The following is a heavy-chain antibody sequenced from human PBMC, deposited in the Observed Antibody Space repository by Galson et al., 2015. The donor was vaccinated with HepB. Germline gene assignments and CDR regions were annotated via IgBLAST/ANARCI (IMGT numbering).Heavy chain of an antibody. D-gene: IGHD6-13*01. V-gene: IGHV3-74*01. J-gene: IGHJ6*02. CDR1: GFTFSSYW. CDR2: INSDGSST. CDR3: ARASSSYYYGMDV. Sequence: SLRLSCAASGFTFSSYWMHWVRQAPGKGLVWVSRINSDGSSTSYADSVKGRFTISRDNAKNTLYLQMNSLRAEDTAVYYCARASSSYYYGMDVWGQGTTVTVSS.